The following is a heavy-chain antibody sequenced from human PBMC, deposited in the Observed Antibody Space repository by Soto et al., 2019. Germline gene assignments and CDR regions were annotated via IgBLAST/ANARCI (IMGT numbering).Heavy chain of an antibody. CDR1: GFTFSDYY. V-gene: IGHV3-11*01. J-gene: IGHJ4*02. D-gene: IGHD3-3*01. CDR2: ISSSGSTI. CDR3: ARVERGITIFGVVIPPFDY. Sequence: GGSLRLSCAASGFTFSDYYMSCIRQAPGKGLDWVSYISSSGSTIYYADSVKGRFTISRDNAKNSLYLQMNSLRAEDTAAYYCARVERGITIFGVVIPPFDYWGQGTLVNVSS.